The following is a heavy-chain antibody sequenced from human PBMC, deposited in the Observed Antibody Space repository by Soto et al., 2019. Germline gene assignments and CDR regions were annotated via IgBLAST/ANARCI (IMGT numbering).Heavy chain of an antibody. J-gene: IGHJ4*02. CDR3: ARDRIWGIAARGGFDY. CDR2: IYYSGST. Sequence: NPSETLSLTCTVSGGSISSGDYYWSWIRQPPGKGLEWIGYIYYSGSTYYNPSLKSRVTISVDTSKNQFSLKLSSVTAADTAVYYCARDRIWGIAARGGFDYWGQGTLVTVSS. CDR1: GGSISSGDYY. D-gene: IGHD6-6*01. V-gene: IGHV4-30-4*01.